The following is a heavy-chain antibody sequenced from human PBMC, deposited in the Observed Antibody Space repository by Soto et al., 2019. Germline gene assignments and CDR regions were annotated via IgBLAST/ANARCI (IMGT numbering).Heavy chain of an antibody. CDR3: AKHSRETTTCCGED. V-gene: IGHV3-23*01. J-gene: IGHJ4*02. D-gene: IGHD2-2*01. CDR1: GFTFRDYA. CDR2: VSNSGSST. Sequence: GGSLRLSCAASGFTFRDYAMSWVRQAPGRGLGWVCGVSNSGSSTYYADCVKGRFNISRDNSKNTLYLQMNSLRAEDTAVYYCAKHSRETTTCCGEDWGQGTRVTVSS.